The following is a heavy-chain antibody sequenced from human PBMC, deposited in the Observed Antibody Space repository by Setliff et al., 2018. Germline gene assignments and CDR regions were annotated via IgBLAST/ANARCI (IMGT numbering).Heavy chain of an antibody. J-gene: IGHJ3*02. CDR1: GGSISNYY. CDR2: IYTSGST. D-gene: IGHD1-26*01. CDR3: ARKGISALSGAFDM. V-gene: IGHV4-4*07. Sequence: LSLTCTVSGGSISNYYWSWIRQPAGKGLEWIGRIYTSGSTNYNPSLKSRVTMSVDTSKNQFSLKLSSVTAADTAVYYCARKGISALSGAFDMWGQGTMVTV.